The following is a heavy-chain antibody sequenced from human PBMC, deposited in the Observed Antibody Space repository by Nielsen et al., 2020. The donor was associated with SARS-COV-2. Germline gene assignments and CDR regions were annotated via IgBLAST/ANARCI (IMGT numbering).Heavy chain of an antibody. CDR2: IYYSGST. J-gene: IGHJ3*02. V-gene: IGHV4-61*08. CDR3: ARGGTVPPAFDI. D-gene: IGHD3-16*01. Sequence: GSLRLSCTVSGGSISSGGYYWSWIRQHPGKGPEWIGYIYYSGSTNYNPSLKSRVTISVDTSKNQFSLKLSSVTAADTAVYYCARGGTVPPAFDIWGQGTMVTVSS. CDR1: GGSISSGGYY.